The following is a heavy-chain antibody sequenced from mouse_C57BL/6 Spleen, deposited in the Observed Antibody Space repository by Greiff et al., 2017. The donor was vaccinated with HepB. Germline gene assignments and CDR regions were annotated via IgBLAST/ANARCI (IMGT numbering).Heavy chain of an antibody. V-gene: IGHV1-53*01. CDR2: INPSNGGT. CDR1: GYTFTSYW. D-gene: IGHD1-1*01. J-gene: IGHJ4*01. CDR3: ARTLYYYGSTSYAMDY. Sequence: QVQLQQPGTELVKPGASVKLSCKASGYTFTSYWMHWVKQRPGQGLEWIGNINPSNGGTNYNEKFKSKATLTVDKYSSTAYMQLSSLTSEDSAVYYCARTLYYYGSTSYAMDYWGQGTSVTVSS.